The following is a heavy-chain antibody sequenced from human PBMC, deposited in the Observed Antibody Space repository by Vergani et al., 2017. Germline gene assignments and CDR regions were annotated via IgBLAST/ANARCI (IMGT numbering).Heavy chain of an antibody. V-gene: IGHV4-61*02. CDR3: ARKKIDVWRTVRYKWFDT. CDR2: MYSSGRT. J-gene: IGHJ5*02. CDR1: GGSISSGCYY. Sequence: QVQLQESGPGLVKPSQTLSLTCTVSGGSISSGCYYWSWIRQPAGKGLGWVGRMYSSGRTNYNPSLKSRVIMSVDTTKNQFSLKLTSATAADTAVYYCARKKIDVWRTVRYKWFDTWGKGTLVTVSS. D-gene: IGHD3-3*01.